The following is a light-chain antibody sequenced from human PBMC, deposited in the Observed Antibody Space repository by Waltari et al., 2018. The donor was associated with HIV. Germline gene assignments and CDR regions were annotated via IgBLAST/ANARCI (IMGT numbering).Light chain of an antibody. V-gene: IGKV3D-15*03. CDR3: HQYNYFPPPT. J-gene: IGKJ4*02. Sequence: AWYQQRPGQSPRLLIYDASVRATGIPDRFCATGSGTNFSPVISPSRPEDAAFYFCHQYNYFPPPTFGGGT. CDR2: DAS.